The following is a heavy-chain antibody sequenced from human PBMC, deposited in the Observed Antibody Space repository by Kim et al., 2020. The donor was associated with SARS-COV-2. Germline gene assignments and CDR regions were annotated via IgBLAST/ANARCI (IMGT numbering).Heavy chain of an antibody. CDR3: AKDSSVAGSLSGY. CDR1: GFTFTSYA. J-gene: IGHJ4*02. CDR2: ISGAGDRT. Sequence: GGSLRLSCVASGFTFTSYAMSWVRQAPGKGLEWVSAISGAGDRTYYADSVKGRFTISRDNSKNTLLLQMNSLRVEDTAVYYCAKDSSVAGSLSGYWGQGTLVTVSS. V-gene: IGHV3-23*01. D-gene: IGHD6-19*01.